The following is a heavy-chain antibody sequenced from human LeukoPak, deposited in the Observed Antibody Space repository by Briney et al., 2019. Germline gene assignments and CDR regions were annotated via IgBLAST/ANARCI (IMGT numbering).Heavy chain of an antibody. CDR3: TRGRAAGD. V-gene: IGHV1-8*01. CDR2: VSPDSGDT. J-gene: IGHJ4*02. Sequence: ASVKVSCKASGYTFTNNDINWVRQTTGQGIEWMGWVSPDSGDTGYAPNFRGRVTTTTDTSINTAYMELTSLTSEDTAIYYCTRGRAAGDWGQGTLVTVSS. D-gene: IGHD6-19*01. CDR1: GYTFTNND.